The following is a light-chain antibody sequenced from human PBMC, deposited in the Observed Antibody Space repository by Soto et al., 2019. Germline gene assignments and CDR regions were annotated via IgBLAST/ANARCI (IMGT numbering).Light chain of an antibody. J-gene: IGKJ1*01. CDR3: QQYDEWPLT. Sequence: ILTTQSPATLSVSPGERATLSCRASQNIDSHLAWYQQKPGQAPRVVIFGASTRATGIAARFSGRGSGTDFTLTITSLQSEDFAVYCCQQYDEWPLTFGQGTKVEI. CDR2: GAS. V-gene: IGKV3-15*01. CDR1: QNIDSH.